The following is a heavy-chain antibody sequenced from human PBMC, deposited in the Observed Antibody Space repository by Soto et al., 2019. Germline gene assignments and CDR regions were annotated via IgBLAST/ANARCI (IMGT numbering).Heavy chain of an antibody. CDR2: ISSSSSTI. CDR1: GFTFSSYS. CDR3: ARGADYDSSGIRLNWFDP. Sequence: EVQLVESGGGLVQPGGSLRLSCAASGFTFSSYSMNWVRQAPGKGLEWVSYISSSSSTIYYADSMTGRFTISRDNAKNSLYLQMNSLRDEDTAVYYCARGADYDSSGIRLNWFDPWGQGTLVTVSS. V-gene: IGHV3-48*02. D-gene: IGHD3-22*01. J-gene: IGHJ5*02.